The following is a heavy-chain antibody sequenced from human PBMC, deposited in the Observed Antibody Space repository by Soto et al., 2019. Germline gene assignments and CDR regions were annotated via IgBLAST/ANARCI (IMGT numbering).Heavy chain of an antibody. Sequence: PSETLSLTCTVSGGSISSYDWSWIRQPLGKGLEWIGYIYYSGSTNYNPSLKSRVTISVDTSKNQFSLKLSSVTAADTAVYYCARSSSRGRPTYSAYWGQGTLVPVS. V-gene: IGHV4-59*01. CDR3: ARSSSRGRPTYSAY. J-gene: IGHJ4*02. CDR2: IYYSGST. D-gene: IGHD6-6*01. CDR1: GGSISSYD.